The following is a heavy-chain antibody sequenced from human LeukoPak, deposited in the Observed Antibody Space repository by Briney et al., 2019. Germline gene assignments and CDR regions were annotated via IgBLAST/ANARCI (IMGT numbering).Heavy chain of an antibody. V-gene: IGHV4-34*01. CDR3: ARGRGVLLWFGELAGMDV. CDR1: GGSFSGYY. Sequence: SETLSLTCAVYGGSFSGYYWSWIRQPPGKGLEWIGEINHSGSTNYNPSLKTGVTISVDTSKNQFSLKLSSVTAADTAVYYCARGRGVLLWFGELAGMDVWGQGTTVTVSS. CDR2: INHSGST. J-gene: IGHJ6*02. D-gene: IGHD3-10*01.